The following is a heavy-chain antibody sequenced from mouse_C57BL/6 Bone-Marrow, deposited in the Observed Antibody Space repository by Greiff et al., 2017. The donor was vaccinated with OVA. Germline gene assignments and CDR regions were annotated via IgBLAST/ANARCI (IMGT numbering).Heavy chain of an antibody. CDR3: ARGDGNYRYFDV. CDR2: IDPSDSYT. D-gene: IGHD2-1*01. J-gene: IGHJ1*03. Sequence: VQLQQPGAELVMPGASVKLSCKASGYTFTSYWMHWVKQRPGQGLEWIGEIDPSDSYTNYNQKFKGKSTLTVDTSSSTAYMQLSSLTSEDSAVYYCARGDGNYRYFDVWGTGTTVTVSS. V-gene: IGHV1-69*01. CDR1: GYTFTSYW.